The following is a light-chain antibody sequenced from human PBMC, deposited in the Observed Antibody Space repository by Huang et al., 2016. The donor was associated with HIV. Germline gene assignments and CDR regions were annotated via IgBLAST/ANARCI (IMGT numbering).Light chain of an antibody. CDR2: GAS. CDR3: QQYDSWPPYT. V-gene: IGKV3-15*01. CDR1: QGSTRK. J-gene: IGKJ2*01. Sequence: EIVMTQSPDTLSVSPGERATLSCRASQGSTRKVAWYQQRPGQAPRFLIHGASTRATGIPARCSGSGSGTEFTPNISSLQSEDFAVYCCQQYDSWPPYTFGQGTKLEIK.